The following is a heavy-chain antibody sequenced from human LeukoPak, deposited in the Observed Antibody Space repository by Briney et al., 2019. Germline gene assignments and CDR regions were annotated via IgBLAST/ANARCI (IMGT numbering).Heavy chain of an antibody. CDR2: IYSGGNT. D-gene: IGHD3-22*01. V-gene: IGHV3-53*01. CDR1: GLTVSSNC. Sequence: GGSLRLSCAASGLTVSSNCMSWVRQAPGKGLEWVSFIYSGGNTYYADSVKGRFTISRDNSKNTVHLQMNSLRAEDTAVYYCARDDNLAKNTMIQGYWGQGTLVTVSS. J-gene: IGHJ4*02. CDR3: ARDDNLAKNTMIQGY.